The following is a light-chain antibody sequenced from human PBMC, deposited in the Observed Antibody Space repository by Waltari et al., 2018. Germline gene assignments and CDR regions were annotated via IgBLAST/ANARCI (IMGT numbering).Light chain of an antibody. CDR2: SNK. V-gene: IGLV1-44*01. Sequence: QSVLTQPPSASGTPGQRVTISCSGSSSNIGSNTVNWYQQLPGTAPELLIYSNKQRPSGVPDRFSGSKSVTSASLAISGLQSEDEADYYCAAWDDSLNGFYVFGTGTKVTVL. CDR3: AAWDDSLNGFYV. J-gene: IGLJ1*01. CDR1: SSNIGSNT.